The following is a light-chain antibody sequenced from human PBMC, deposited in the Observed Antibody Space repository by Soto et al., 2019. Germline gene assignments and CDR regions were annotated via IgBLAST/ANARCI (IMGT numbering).Light chain of an antibody. CDR2: GAS. V-gene: IGKV3-15*01. CDR3: QQYNNWPRT. J-gene: IGKJ1*01. Sequence: EIVMTQSPATLSVSPGERATLSCRASQSVSSNLAWYQQKPGQAPRLLIYGASTRATGIPARFSGRGSGTEFTLTFCSLQSEDFAFYYCQQYNNWPRTFGQGTKVDIK. CDR1: QSVSSN.